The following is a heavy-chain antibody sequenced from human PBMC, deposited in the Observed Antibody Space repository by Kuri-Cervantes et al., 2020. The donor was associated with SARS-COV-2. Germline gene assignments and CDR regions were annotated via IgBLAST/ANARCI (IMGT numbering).Heavy chain of an antibody. CDR1: GFTFSNAW. J-gene: IGHJ4*02. Sequence: GESLKISCAAPGFTFSNAWMNWVRQAPGKGLGWVSRINPDGSYTNNADSVKGRFTLSRDNPKNMLFLQMNSLRAEDTAVYYCVRDGDHWNFDYWGQGTLVTVSS. CDR3: VRDGDHWNFDY. CDR2: INPDGSYT. V-gene: IGHV3-74*01. D-gene: IGHD1-1*01.